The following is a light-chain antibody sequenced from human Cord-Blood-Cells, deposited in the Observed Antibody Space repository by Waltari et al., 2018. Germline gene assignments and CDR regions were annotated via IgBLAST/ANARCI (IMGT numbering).Light chain of an antibody. Sequence: QSALTQPASVSGSPGQSITISCTGTSSDVGSSNLVSWYQQHPGKAPKLMICEGSKRPSGVSNRFSGSKSGNTASLTISGLQAEDEADYYCCSYAGSSTWVFGGGTKLTVL. V-gene: IGLV2-23*01. CDR2: EGS. CDR3: CSYAGSSTWV. J-gene: IGLJ3*02. CDR1: SSDVGSSNL.